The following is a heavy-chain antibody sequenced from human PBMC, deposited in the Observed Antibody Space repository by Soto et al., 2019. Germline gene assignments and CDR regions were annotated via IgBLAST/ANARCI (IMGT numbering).Heavy chain of an antibody. CDR2: MNPNSGNT. Sequence: ASVKVSCKASGYTFTSYDINWVRQATGQGLEWMGWMNPNSGNTGYAQKFQGRVTMTRNTSISTAYMELSSLRSEDTAVYYCARGPEDCSSTSCYNNWFDPWGQGTLVTVSS. CDR1: GYTFTSYD. J-gene: IGHJ5*02. CDR3: ARGPEDCSSTSCYNNWFDP. D-gene: IGHD2-2*01. V-gene: IGHV1-8*01.